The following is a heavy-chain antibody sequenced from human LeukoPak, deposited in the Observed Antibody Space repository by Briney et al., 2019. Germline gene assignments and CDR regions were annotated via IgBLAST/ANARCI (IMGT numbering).Heavy chain of an antibody. CDR3: ALQRVRGVLSHFDY. CDR1: GYSFSSYW. V-gene: IGHV5-51*01. Sequence: GESLKISCKCSGYSFSSYWIRWVRQMPGKVLEWMGIIYPGDSYTRYSPSFRGQVTIPSDKSISTAYLQWSSLKASDTAIYYCALQRVRGVLSHFDYWGQGTLVTVSS. CDR2: IYPGDSYT. D-gene: IGHD3-10*01. J-gene: IGHJ4*02.